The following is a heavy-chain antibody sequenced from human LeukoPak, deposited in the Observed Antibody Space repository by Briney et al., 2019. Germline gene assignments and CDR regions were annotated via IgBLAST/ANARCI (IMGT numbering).Heavy chain of an antibody. V-gene: IGHV4-59*01. CDR1: GGSISSYY. CDR3: ARAHYYDSSGYDIIDY. CDR2: IYYSGST. J-gene: IGHJ4*02. Sequence: MASETLSLTCTVSGGSISSYYWSWIRQPPGKGLEWIGYIYYSGSTNYNPSLKSRVTISVDTSKNQFSLKLSSVTAADTAVYYCARAHYYDSSGYDIIDYWGQGTLVTVSP. D-gene: IGHD3-22*01.